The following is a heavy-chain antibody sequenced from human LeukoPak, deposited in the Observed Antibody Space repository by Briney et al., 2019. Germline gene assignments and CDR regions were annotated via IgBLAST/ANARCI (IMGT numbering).Heavy chain of an antibody. J-gene: IGHJ4*02. V-gene: IGHV3-48*03. CDR1: GFTFSRYA. CDR3: ARAGSYSYVVLFDY. Sequence: PGGSLRLSCAASGFTFSRYAMNWVRQAPGKGLEWVSYISSSGSTIYYADSVKGRFTISRDNAKNSLYLQMSSLRAEDTAVYYCARAGSYSYVVLFDYWGQGTLVTVSS. CDR2: ISSSGSTI. D-gene: IGHD5-18*01.